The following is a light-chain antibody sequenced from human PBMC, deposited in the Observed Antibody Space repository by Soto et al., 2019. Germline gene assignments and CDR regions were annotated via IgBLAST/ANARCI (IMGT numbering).Light chain of an antibody. CDR3: QHYNNWPPLYT. V-gene: IGKV3-15*01. CDR1: QTISSN. Sequence: EIVMTQSPVTLSVSPGERATLSCRASQTISSNLAWYQEKPGQAPRLLIYGTSTRATGIPARFSGSGSGTEFTLTISSLQSEDFAVYYCQHYNNWPPLYTFGQGTKLESK. CDR2: GTS. J-gene: IGKJ2*01.